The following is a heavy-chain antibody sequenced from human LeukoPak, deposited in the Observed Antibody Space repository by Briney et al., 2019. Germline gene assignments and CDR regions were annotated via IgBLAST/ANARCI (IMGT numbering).Heavy chain of an antibody. J-gene: IGHJ4*02. CDR2: ISSSSTYI. D-gene: IGHD3-22*01. V-gene: IGHV3-21*01. CDR1: GFTFSSYN. Sequence: GRSLRLSCAASGFTFSSYNINWVRQAPGKGLEWVASISSSSTYIYYADSLMGRFTISRDNAKNSLYLQMNSLRAEDTAVYYCARRVRDDTSGYLYYFDYWGQGTLVTVSS. CDR3: ARRVRDDTSGYLYYFDY.